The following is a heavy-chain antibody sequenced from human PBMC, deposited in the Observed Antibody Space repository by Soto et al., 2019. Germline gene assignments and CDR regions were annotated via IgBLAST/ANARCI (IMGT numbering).Heavy chain of an antibody. D-gene: IGHD2-2*01. CDR3: ARHVPAAVYNYVMDV. CDR2: IIPIFGTA. V-gene: IGHV1-69*12. J-gene: IGHJ6*02. CDR1: GGTFSSYA. Sequence: QVQLVQSGAEVKKPGSSVKVSCKASGGTFSSYAIRWVRQAPGQGLEWMGGIIPIFGTANYPQKFQGRVTITADESTSTPSMELTRLRSEDTAVYYCARHVPAAVYNYVMDVWGLGTAVTVSS.